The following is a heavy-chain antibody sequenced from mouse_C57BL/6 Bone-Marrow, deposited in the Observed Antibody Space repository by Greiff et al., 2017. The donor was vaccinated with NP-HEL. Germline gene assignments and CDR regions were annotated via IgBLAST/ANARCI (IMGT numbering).Heavy chain of an antibody. CDR1: GYTFTSYW. Sequence: QVQLQQPGAELVKPGASVKMSCKASGYTFTSYWITWVKQRPGQGLEWIGDIYPGSGSTNYNEKFKSKATLTVDTSSSTAYMQLSSLTSEDSAVYYCARGHYGNYPFDYWGQGTTLTVSS. D-gene: IGHD2-1*01. CDR3: ARGHYGNYPFDY. J-gene: IGHJ2*01. V-gene: IGHV1-55*01. CDR2: IYPGSGST.